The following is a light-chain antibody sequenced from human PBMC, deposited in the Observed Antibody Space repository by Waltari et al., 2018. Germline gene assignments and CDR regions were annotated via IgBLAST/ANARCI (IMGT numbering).Light chain of an antibody. CDR1: QSVSSN. V-gene: IGKV3-15*01. Sequence: EIVMTQSPATMSVSPGARATLSCRASQSVSSNLAWYQQKRGQAPRLLIYGASPRAAGIAARFSVSGSGTEFTLTISSLQSEDFAVYYCQHYNNWPHWTFGQGTKVEIK. CDR2: GAS. J-gene: IGKJ1*01. CDR3: QHYNNWPHWT.